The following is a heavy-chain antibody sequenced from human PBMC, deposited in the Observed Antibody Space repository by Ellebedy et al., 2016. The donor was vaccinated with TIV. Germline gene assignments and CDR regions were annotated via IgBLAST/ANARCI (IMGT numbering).Heavy chain of an antibody. CDR3: ARLGVIAAAGASEY. J-gene: IGHJ4*02. D-gene: IGHD6-13*01. CDR2: ISYSGDLM. CDR1: GFTFSGYY. Sequence: PGGSLRLSCAASGFTFSGYYMSWFRQTPGKGPEWVSYISYSGDLMYYADSVKGRFTTSRDNAENSLYLQMNSLRAEDTAVYYCARLGVIAAAGASEYWGQGTLVIVSS. V-gene: IGHV3-11*01.